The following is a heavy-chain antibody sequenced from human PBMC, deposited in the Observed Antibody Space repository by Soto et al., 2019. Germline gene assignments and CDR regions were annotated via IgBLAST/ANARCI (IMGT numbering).Heavy chain of an antibody. J-gene: IGHJ6*02. Sequence: PSETLSLTCAVSGYSISSGYYWGWIRQPPGKGLEWIGSIYHSGCTYYNPSLKSRVTISVDTSKNQFSLKLSSVTAADTAVYYCARVGSHYYYYGMDVWGQGTTVTVSS. V-gene: IGHV4-38-2*01. CDR2: IYHSGCT. CDR3: ARVGSHYYYYGMDV. CDR1: GYSISSGYY.